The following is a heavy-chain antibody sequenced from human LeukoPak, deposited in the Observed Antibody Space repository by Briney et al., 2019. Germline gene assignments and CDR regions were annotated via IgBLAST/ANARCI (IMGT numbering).Heavy chain of an antibody. Sequence: SETLSLTCAVYGGSFSGYYWSWIRQPPGKGLEWIGEINHSVSTNYNPALKSRVTISVDTSKNQFSLKLSSVTAADTAVYYCTSQTVARWFDPWGQGTLVTVSS. CDR1: GGSFSGYY. CDR3: TSQTVARWFDP. V-gene: IGHV4-34*01. CDR2: INHSVST. D-gene: IGHD1-14*01. J-gene: IGHJ5*02.